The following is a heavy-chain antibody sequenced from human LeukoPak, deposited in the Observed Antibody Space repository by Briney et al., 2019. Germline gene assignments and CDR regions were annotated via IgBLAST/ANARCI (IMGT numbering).Heavy chain of an antibody. CDR3: ARSDAWDGSGSYDI. J-gene: IGHJ3*02. CDR2: IYYSGST. D-gene: IGHD3-10*01. V-gene: IGHV4-30-4*08. Sequence: PSQTLSLTCTVSGGSISSGDYYWRWIRQPPGKGLEWIGYIYYSGSTYYNPSLKSRVTISVDTSKNQCSLKLSAVTAADTAVYYCARSDAWDGSGSYDIWGQGAMVTVSS. CDR1: GGSISSGDYY.